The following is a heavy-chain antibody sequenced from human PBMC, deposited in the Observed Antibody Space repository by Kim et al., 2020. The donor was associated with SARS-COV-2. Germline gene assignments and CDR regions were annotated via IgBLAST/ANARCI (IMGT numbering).Heavy chain of an antibody. CDR1: GFTFSSYS. CDR3: ARAIQLWLRRLGNDAFDI. V-gene: IGHV3-21*01. CDR2: ISSSSSYI. Sequence: GGSLRLSCAASGFTFSSYSMNWVRQAPGKGLEWVSSISSSSSYIYYADSVKGRFTISRDNAKNSLYLQMNSLRAEDTAVYYCARAIQLWLRRLGNDAFDIWGQGTMVTVSS. D-gene: IGHD5-18*01. J-gene: IGHJ3*02.